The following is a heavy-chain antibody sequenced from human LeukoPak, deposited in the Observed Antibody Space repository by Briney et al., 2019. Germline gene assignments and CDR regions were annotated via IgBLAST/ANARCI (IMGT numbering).Heavy chain of an antibody. CDR1: GGSISGDYY. Sequence: SETLSLTCTVSGGSISGDYYWSWIRQPPGKGLEWIGYIYYSGSTNYNPPLKSRVTISVDTSKNQFSLKLSSVTAADTAVYYCASSGSYSFGNWFDPWGQGTLVTVSS. V-gene: IGHV4-61*08. D-gene: IGHD1-26*01. CDR2: IYYSGST. J-gene: IGHJ5*02. CDR3: ASSGSYSFGNWFDP.